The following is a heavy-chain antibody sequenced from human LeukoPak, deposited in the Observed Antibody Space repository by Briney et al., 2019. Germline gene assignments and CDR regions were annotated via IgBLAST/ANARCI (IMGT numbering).Heavy chain of an antibody. Sequence: PGGSLGLSCEASGFTFSIYWMHWVRQVPGKGLVWVSRINEYGSTTNYADSVKDRFIISRDNAKNTLYLQMNSLRAEDSAVYYCARDVAGSGSRWGQGTLVTVSS. D-gene: IGHD3-10*01. CDR1: GFTFSIYW. CDR2: INEYGSTT. V-gene: IGHV3-74*01. CDR3: ARDVAGSGSR. J-gene: IGHJ4*02.